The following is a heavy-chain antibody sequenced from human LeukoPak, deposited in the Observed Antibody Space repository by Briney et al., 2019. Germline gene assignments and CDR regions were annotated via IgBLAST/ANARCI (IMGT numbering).Heavy chain of an antibody. CDR2: IKSKTDGGTT. Sequence: GGSLRLSCAASGFTFSNAWMSWVRQAPGKGLEWVGRIKSKTDGGTTDYAAPVKGRFTISRDDSKNTLYLQMNSLKTEDTAVYYCTTLGVEVPAAIPDAFDIWGQGTMVTVSS. CDR1: GFTFSNAW. V-gene: IGHV3-15*01. CDR3: TTLGVEVPAAIPDAFDI. J-gene: IGHJ3*02. D-gene: IGHD2-2*02.